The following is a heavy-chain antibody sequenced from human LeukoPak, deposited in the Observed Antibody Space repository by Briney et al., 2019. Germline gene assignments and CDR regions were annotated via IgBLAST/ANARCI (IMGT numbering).Heavy chain of an antibody. V-gene: IGHV3-23*01. Sequence: PGGALRLSCVASGFNYSIYAISWVGQAPAKGLPWVSLISDRGESTYYTDSVKGRITISRDNSNNTLHLHMASLRAEDTAVYYRAKSRFCYDSGSPRSLWGQGTMVTVSS. D-gene: IGHD3-10*01. CDR1: GFNYSIYA. CDR2: ISDRGEST. CDR3: AKSRFCYDSGSPRSL. J-gene: IGHJ3*01.